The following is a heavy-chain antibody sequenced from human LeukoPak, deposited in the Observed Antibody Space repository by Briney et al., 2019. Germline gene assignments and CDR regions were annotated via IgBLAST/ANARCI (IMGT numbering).Heavy chain of an antibody. V-gene: IGHV4-61*02. D-gene: IGHD1-26*01. CDR3: ARDGLVDPFDY. J-gene: IGHJ4*02. CDR2: IYTSGST. Sequence: SETLSLTCTVSGGSMSSGSYYWNWTRQPAGKGLEWMGRIYTSGSTNYNPSLKSRVTISVDTSKNQFSLKVSSVTAADTAVYYCARDGLVDPFDYWGQGTLVTVSS. CDR1: GGSMSSGSYY.